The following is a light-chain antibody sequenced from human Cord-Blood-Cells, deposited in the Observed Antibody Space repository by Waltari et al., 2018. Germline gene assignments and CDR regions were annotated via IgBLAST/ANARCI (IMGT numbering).Light chain of an antibody. Sequence: QSALTQPPSASGSPGQSVTISCTGTSSDVGGYNYVSWYQQHPGKAPKLMIYEVSKMPSGVPDRVSGSKSGNTAALTVSGLQAEDEADYYCSSYAGSNNFDVFGTGTKVTVL. V-gene: IGLV2-8*01. J-gene: IGLJ1*01. CDR3: SSYAGSNNFDV. CDR2: EVS. CDR1: SSDVGGYNY.